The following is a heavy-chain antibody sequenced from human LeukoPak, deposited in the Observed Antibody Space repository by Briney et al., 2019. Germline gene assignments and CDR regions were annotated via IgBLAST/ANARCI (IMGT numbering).Heavy chain of an antibody. Sequence: SETLSLTCTVSGGSITNFYGGWIRQSPGKGLELIGYIYYSGTTNYSPSLKSRVTISVDTSKNQFSLKLSSVTAADTAVYYCASRTWAAAYFQHWGQGALVTVSS. J-gene: IGHJ1*01. D-gene: IGHD1/OR15-1a*01. V-gene: IGHV4-59*08. CDR3: ASRTWAAAYFQH. CDR1: GGSITNFY. CDR2: IYYSGTT.